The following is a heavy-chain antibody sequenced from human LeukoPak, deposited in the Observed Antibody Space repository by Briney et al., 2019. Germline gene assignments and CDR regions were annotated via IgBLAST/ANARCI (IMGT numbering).Heavy chain of an antibody. CDR2: ISSYSTYI. V-gene: IGHV3-21*01. D-gene: IGHD3-22*01. Sequence: GGSLRLSCAASGFSFSDYSMNWVRQAPGNGLEWVSFISSYSTYIYYADSLKGRFTISRDNAKNSLYLQMNSLRAEDTAVYYCARDSFAGYDSSGYSSYDYWGQGTLVTVSS. CDR1: GFSFSDYS. CDR3: ARDSFAGYDSSGYSSYDY. J-gene: IGHJ4*02.